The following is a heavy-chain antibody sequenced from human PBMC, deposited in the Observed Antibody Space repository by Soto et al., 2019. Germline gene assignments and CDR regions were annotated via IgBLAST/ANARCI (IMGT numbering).Heavy chain of an antibody. CDR1: GGSISSGDYY. CDR2: IYYSGST. J-gene: IGHJ5*02. D-gene: IGHD4-4*01. CDR3: ARVGLVTPWMRLDP. Sequence: QVQLQESGPGLVKPSQTLSLTCTVSGGSISSGDYYWSWIREPPGKGLEWIGYIYYSGSTYYNPSLKSRVTISVDTSKNLFSLKVSSVTAADTAVYYCARVGLVTPWMRLDPWGQGTLVTVSS. V-gene: IGHV4-30-4*01.